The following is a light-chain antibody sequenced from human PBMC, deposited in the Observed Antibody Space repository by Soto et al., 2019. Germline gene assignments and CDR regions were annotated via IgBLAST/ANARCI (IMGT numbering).Light chain of an antibody. CDR1: QSISSR. Sequence: DLQMTQSPSTLSASIGDRVTITCRASQSISSRLAWYQQKPGKAPKLLIHEASSLESGVPSRFSGSGSDTEFTLTISSLQPDDFATYYCQQYNSYPLTFGGGTKVEIK. CDR3: QQYNSYPLT. J-gene: IGKJ4*01. CDR2: EAS. V-gene: IGKV1-5*03.